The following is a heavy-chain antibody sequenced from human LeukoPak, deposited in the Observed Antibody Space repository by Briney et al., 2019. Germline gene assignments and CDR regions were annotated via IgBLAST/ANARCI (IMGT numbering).Heavy chain of an antibody. J-gene: IGHJ5*02. D-gene: IGHD2-2*01. CDR2: IIPVLGIA. CDR1: GGTFSSYT. CDR3: ARDTGYGSSTSCLNWFDP. V-gene: IGHV1-69*04. Sequence: SVKVSCKASGGTFSSYTISWVRQAPGQGREWMGRIIPVLGIANYAQKFQGRVTITADKYTRIAYMELSSLRSEDTAVYYCARDTGYGSSTSCLNWFDPWGQGTLVTVSS.